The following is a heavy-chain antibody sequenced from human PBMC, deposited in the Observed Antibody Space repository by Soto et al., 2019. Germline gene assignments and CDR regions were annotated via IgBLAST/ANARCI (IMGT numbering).Heavy chain of an antibody. Sequence: QVQLQESGPGLVTPSQTLSLTCTVSGGSISSGDYYWSWIRQPPEKGLEWIGYIYYSGSTYYNPSLKSRVTMSVDTSKNQCSPKLSSVTAADTAVYYCARKAVLEDGRPFDYWGQGTLVTVSS. CDR1: GGSISSGDYY. CDR3: ARKAVLEDGRPFDY. D-gene: IGHD6-19*01. J-gene: IGHJ4*02. CDR2: IYYSGST. V-gene: IGHV4-30-4*01.